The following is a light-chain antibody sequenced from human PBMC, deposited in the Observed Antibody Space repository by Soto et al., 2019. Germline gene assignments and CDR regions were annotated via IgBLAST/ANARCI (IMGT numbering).Light chain of an antibody. Sequence: DIPMTPSPSALSASVGDRVTITCRGSQGISSWLAWYQQKPGKAPRLLIYKASSLASGVPSRFSGSGSGTEFTLTISSLQPEDVATYHCQQHTTFGQGTKVEI. CDR3: QQHTT. CDR1: QGISSW. J-gene: IGKJ1*01. CDR2: KAS. V-gene: IGKV1-5*03.